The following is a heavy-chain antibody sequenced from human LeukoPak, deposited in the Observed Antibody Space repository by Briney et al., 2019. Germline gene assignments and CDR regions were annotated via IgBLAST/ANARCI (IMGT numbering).Heavy chain of an antibody. CDR2: IYTSGST. CDR1: GGSISSGSYY. J-gene: IGHJ2*01. Sequence: PSQTLSLTCTVSGGSISSGSYYWSWIRQPAGKGLEWIGRIYTSGSTNYNPSLKSRVTISVDTSKNQFSLKLSSVTAADTAVYYCARESLYRHYYYDSSGYDRGYFDLWGRGTLVTVSS. V-gene: IGHV4-61*02. D-gene: IGHD3-22*01. CDR3: ARESLYRHYYYDSSGYDRGYFDL.